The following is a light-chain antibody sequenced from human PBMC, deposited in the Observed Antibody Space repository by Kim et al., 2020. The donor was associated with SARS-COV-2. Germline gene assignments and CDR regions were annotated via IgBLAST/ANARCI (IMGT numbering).Light chain of an antibody. CDR3: TSYTRSDTWV. CDR2: DVS. V-gene: IGLV2-14*03. J-gene: IGLJ3*02. Sequence: QSALTQPASVSGSPGQSITISCTGTNNDVGGYNYVSWYQQHPGEAPKFMIYDVSKRPSGVSNRFSGSKSGNTASLTISGLQAEDEADYYCTSYTRSDTWVFGGGTQLTVL. CDR1: NNDVGGYNY.